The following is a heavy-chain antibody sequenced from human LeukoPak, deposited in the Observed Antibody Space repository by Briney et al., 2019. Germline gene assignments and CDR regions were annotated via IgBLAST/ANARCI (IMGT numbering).Heavy chain of an antibody. Sequence: ASVEVSCKASGYTFTGYYMHWVRQAPGQGLEWMGWINPNSGGTNYAQKFQGRVTMTRDTSISTAYMELSRLRSDDTAVYYCARDLLPDTVNWFDPWGQGTLVTVSS. V-gene: IGHV1-2*02. CDR3: ARDLLPDTVNWFDP. D-gene: IGHD4-17*01. CDR1: GYTFTGYY. CDR2: INPNSGGT. J-gene: IGHJ5*02.